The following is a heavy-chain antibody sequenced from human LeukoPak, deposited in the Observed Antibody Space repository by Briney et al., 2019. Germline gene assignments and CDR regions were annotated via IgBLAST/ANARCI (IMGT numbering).Heavy chain of an antibody. J-gene: IGHJ2*01. CDR3: AKDGYYDSSAYYYVRYFDL. D-gene: IGHD3-22*01. V-gene: IGHV3-23*01. Sequence: GGSLRLSCAASGFAFSIYGMSWVRQAPGRGLEWVSAMSGSGGSTYYADSVKGRFTISRDNSKNTLYLQMNSLRAEDTAVYYCAKDGYYDSSAYYYVRYFDLWGRGTLVTVSS. CDR2: MSGSGGST. CDR1: GFAFSIYG.